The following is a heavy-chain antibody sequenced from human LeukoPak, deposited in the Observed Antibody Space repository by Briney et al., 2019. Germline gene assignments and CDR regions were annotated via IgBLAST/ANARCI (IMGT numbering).Heavy chain of an antibody. V-gene: IGHV3-7*01. CDR3: ARYYYGSGGTYFDY. Sequence: GSLRLSCAASGFTFSSFWMSWVRQAPGKGLEWVANIKKDGSEKYYVDSVKGRLTISRDNAKNSLYLQMNSLRAEDTAVYYCARYYYGSGGTYFDYWGQGTLVTVSS. J-gene: IGHJ4*02. D-gene: IGHD3-10*01. CDR2: IKKDGSEK. CDR1: GFTFSSFW.